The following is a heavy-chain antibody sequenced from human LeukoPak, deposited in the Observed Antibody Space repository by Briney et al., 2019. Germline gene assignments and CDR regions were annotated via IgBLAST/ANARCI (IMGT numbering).Heavy chain of an antibody. CDR2: VSGSSDTT. J-gene: IGHJ4*02. D-gene: IGHD2-2*01. V-gene: IGHV3-23*01. CDR1: GFTFSSYA. Sequence: GGSLRLSCAASGFTFSSYAMTWVRQAPGKGLEWVSAVSGSSDTTYYADFVKGRFTISRDNSKNTLYLQMSSLRAEDTAIYYCAKGPIVPVATYFFDNWGQGTPVIVSS. CDR3: AKGPIVPVATYFFDN.